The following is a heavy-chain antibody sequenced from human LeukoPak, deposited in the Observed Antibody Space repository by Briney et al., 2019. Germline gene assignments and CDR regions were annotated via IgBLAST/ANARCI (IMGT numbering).Heavy chain of an antibody. D-gene: IGHD2-2*01. CDR3: AKEGNVVVPAFAY. CDR1: GFTFSSYG. Sequence: GGSLRLSCAASGFTFSSYGMHWVRQAPGKGLEWVAVISYDGSNKYYADSVKGRFTISRDNSKNTLYLQMNSLRAEDTAVYYWAKEGNVVVPAFAYGARGPLVTVSS. J-gene: IGHJ4*02. V-gene: IGHV3-30*18. CDR2: ISYDGSNK.